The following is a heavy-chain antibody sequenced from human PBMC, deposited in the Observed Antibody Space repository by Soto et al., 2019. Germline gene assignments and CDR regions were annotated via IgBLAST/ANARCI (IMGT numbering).Heavy chain of an antibody. CDR3: AKDNGNYGSGTFSH. D-gene: IGHD3-10*01. CDR2: VSGTGDST. J-gene: IGHJ4*02. CDR1: GFTVTSYA. Sequence: EVHLLESGGGLVPPGGSLRLLCAASGFTVTSYAMSWVRQAPGKGLEWVSLVSGTGDSTHYANSVRGRFTISRDDSKATLYLQMSGLRAEDTAVYYCAKDNGNYGSGTFSHWGQGTLVTVSS. V-gene: IGHV3-23*01.